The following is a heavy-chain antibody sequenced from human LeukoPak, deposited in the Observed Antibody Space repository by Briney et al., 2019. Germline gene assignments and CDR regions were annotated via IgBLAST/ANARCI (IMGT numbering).Heavy chain of an antibody. V-gene: IGHV1-69*06. CDR1: GGTFSSYA. J-gene: IGHJ3*01. CDR3: AREGEYYSESGNLVDASDV. D-gene: IGHD3-10*01. CDR2: IIPIFGTA. Sequence: SVKVSCKASGGTFSSYAISWVRQAPGQGLEWMGGIIPIFGTANYAQKFQGRVTITADKSSTTVYMEMSSLTSEDTAVYYCAREGEYYSESGNLVDASDVWGQGTMVTVSS.